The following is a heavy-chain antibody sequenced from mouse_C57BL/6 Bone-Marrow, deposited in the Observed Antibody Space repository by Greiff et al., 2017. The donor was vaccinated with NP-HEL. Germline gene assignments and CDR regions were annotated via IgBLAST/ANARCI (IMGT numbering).Heavy chain of an antibody. V-gene: IGHV5-4*01. D-gene: IGHD1-1*01. CDR2: ISDGGSYT. J-gene: IGHJ2*01. Sequence: EVQVVESGGGLVKPGGSLKLSCAASGFTFSSYAMSWVRQTPEQRLEWVATISDGGSYTYYPDNVKGRFTISRDNAKNNLYLQMSHLKSEDTAMYYCARDPYYYGSSHVDYWGQGTTLTVSS. CDR1: GFTFSSYA. CDR3: ARDPYYYGSSHVDY.